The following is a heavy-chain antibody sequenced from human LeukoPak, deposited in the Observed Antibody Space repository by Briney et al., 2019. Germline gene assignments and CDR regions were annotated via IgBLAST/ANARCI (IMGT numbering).Heavy chain of an antibody. CDR2: IYYSGST. CDR1: GGSISSGGYY. V-gene: IGHV4-31*03. D-gene: IGHD4-17*01. CDR3: ARDASELRSFKGDAFDI. Sequence: SQTLSLTCTVSGGSISSGGYYWSWIRQHPGKGLEWIGYIYYSGSTYYNPSLKSRVTISVDTSKSQFSLQLSSVTAADTAVYYCARDASELRSFKGDAFDIWGQGTMVTVSS. J-gene: IGHJ3*02.